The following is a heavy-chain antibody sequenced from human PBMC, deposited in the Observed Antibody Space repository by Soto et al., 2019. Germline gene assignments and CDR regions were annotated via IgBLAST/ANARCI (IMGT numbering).Heavy chain of an antibody. D-gene: IGHD6-13*01. CDR3: ARARNNSWYDFDS. CDR1: HGSMSPHY. Sequence: QVQLRESGPGLVKSSETLSLTCTVSHGSMSPHYWSWIRQPAGKGLEWIGRVFSSGITKYNPSLRSRVTMSIETSKNIFSLNLTSVTAADTALYCARARNNSWYDFDSWSRGVPVTVSS. J-gene: IGHJ4*02. CDR2: VFSSGIT. V-gene: IGHV4-4*07.